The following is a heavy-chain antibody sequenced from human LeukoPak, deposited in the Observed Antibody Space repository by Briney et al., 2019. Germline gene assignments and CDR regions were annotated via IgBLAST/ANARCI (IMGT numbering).Heavy chain of an antibody. J-gene: IGHJ4*02. CDR2: ISSSSSYI. V-gene: IGHV3-21*01. CDR3: ARDMGVAAAGTPFDY. CDR1: GFTFSSYS. D-gene: IGHD6-13*01. Sequence: GGSLRLSCAASGFTFSSYSMNWVRQAPGKGLEWVSSISSSSSYIYYADSVKGRFTISRDNAKNSLYLQMNSLRAEDTAVYYCARDMGVAAAGTPFDYWGQGTLVTVSS.